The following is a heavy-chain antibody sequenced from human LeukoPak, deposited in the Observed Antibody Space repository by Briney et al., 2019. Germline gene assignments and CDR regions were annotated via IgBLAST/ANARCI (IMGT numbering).Heavy chain of an antibody. CDR1: GFTFSSYG. CDR3: AILPGIAAA. J-gene: IGHJ5*02. V-gene: IGHV3-33*01. D-gene: IGHD6-13*01. CDR2: IWYDGSNK. Sequence: PGGSLRLSCAASGFTFSSYGMHWVRQAPGKGLEWVAVIWYDGSNKYYADSVKGRFTISRDNSKNTLYLQMNSLRAEDTAVYHCAILPGIAAAWDQGTLVTVSS.